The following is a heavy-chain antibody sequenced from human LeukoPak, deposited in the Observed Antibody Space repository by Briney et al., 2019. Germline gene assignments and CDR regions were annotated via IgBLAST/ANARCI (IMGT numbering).Heavy chain of an antibody. CDR3: ASWVVAAPPDAFDI. V-gene: IGHV4-34*01. CDR1: GGSFSGYY. Sequence: SETLSLTCAVYGGSFSGYYWSWIRQPPGKGLEWIGEINHSGSTNYNPSLKSRVTISVDTSKNQFSLKLSSVTAADTAVYYCASWVVAAPPDAFDIWGQGTMVTVSS. J-gene: IGHJ3*02. CDR2: INHSGST. D-gene: IGHD2-15*01.